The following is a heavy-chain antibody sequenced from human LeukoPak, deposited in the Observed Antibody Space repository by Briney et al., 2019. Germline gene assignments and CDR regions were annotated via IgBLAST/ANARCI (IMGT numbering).Heavy chain of an antibody. CDR2: IYHSGST. CDR3: AGRSEVYYYYMDV. CDR1: GGSISSSKW. V-gene: IGHV4-4*02. J-gene: IGHJ6*03. Sequence: PSGTLSLTCAVSGGSISSSKWWSWVRQPPGKGLEWIGEIYHSGSTNYNPSLMSRVTISVDKSKNNFSLKLSSVTAADTAIYYCAGRSEVYYYYMDVWGKGTTVTVSS.